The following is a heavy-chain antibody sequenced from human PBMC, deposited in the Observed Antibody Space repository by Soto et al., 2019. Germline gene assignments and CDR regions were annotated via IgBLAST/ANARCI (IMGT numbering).Heavy chain of an antibody. Sequence: SSETLSLTCTVSGGSVSSGSYYWSWIRQPQGKGLEWIGYIYYGGSTKYNPSLNSRVTISVDTSKNQFSLQLSSVTAADTAVYYCARASGEDYYDCSGYYDYWGQGTLVTVSS. CDR1: GGSVSSGSYY. J-gene: IGHJ4*02. D-gene: IGHD3-22*01. CDR3: ARASGEDYYDCSGYYDY. V-gene: IGHV4-61*01. CDR2: IYYGGST.